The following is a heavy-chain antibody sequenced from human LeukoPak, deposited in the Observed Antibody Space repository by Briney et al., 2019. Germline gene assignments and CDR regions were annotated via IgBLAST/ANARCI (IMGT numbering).Heavy chain of an antibody. J-gene: IGHJ3*02. V-gene: IGHV3-53*01. CDR3: ARGGSYPNDPFDI. CDR1: GFTVNSNY. Sequence: GGSLRLSCAASGFTVNSNYMIWVRQAPGKGLEWVSVIYSGGSTHYADSVEGRITISRDNSKNTLFLQMNNLRAEDTAVDYCARGGSYPNDPFDIWGQGTRVTVTS. D-gene: IGHD1-26*01. CDR2: IYSGGST.